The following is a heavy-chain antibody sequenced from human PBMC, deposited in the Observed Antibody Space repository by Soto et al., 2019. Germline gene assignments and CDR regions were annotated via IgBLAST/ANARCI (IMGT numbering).Heavy chain of an antibody. V-gene: IGHV1-18*01. D-gene: IGHD3-22*01. Sequence: ASVKVSCKASGYTFTSYGISWVRQAPGQGLEWMGWISAYNGNTNYAQKLQGRVTMTTDTSTSTAYMELRSLRSDDTAVYYCARASTGYYDSSGYYTGYYGMDVWGKGTTVTVSS. J-gene: IGHJ6*04. CDR2: ISAYNGNT. CDR1: GYTFTSYG. CDR3: ARASTGYYDSSGYYTGYYGMDV.